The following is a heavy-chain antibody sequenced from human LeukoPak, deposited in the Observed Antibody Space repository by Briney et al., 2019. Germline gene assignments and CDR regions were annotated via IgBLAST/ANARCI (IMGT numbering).Heavy chain of an antibody. Sequence: GXXLQISCKGSGYNFTSYWIGWGRQLPGKGLEWMGIIYPGDSDTRYSPSFQGQVTISADKSISTAYLQWSSLKASDTAMYYCARPSLMVVTSPFDYWGQGTLVTVSS. CDR2: IYPGDSDT. CDR3: ARPSLMVVTSPFDY. V-gene: IGHV5-51*01. CDR1: GYNFTSYW. J-gene: IGHJ4*02. D-gene: IGHD4/OR15-4a*01.